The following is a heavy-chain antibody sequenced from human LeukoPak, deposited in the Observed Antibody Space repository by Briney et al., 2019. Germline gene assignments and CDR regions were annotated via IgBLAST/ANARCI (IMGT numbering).Heavy chain of an antibody. V-gene: IGHV4-34*01. D-gene: IGHD3-3*01. J-gene: IGHJ4*02. CDR3: ARGPTTSGVGTFDY. Sequence: SETLSLTCAVSHESFSEHYWNWIRQPPGKGLEWIGEISQSGTTHYNPSLKSRVTISVDASENQLFLRVTSVTAADTAVYYCARGPTTSGVGTFDYWGQGTLVTVSS. CDR2: ISQSGTT. CDR1: HESFSEHY.